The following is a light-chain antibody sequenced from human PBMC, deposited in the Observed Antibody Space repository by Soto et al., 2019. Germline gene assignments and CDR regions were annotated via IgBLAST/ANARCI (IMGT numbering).Light chain of an antibody. Sequence: IVLTQSPGTLSLSPGERATLSCRASQSVSSSYLAWYHQKPGQAPRLLIYGASSRATGIPDRFSGSGSGTDFTLNISRLEPEDLAVYYCQRYGSPPTCTFGQGTKWDIK. CDR2: GAS. J-gene: IGKJ1*01. CDR3: QRYGSPPTCT. CDR1: QSVSSSY. V-gene: IGKV3-20*01.